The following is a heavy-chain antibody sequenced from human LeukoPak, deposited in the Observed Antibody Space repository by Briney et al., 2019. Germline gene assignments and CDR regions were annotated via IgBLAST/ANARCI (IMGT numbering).Heavy chain of an antibody. V-gene: IGHV1-8*03. CDR2: MNPNSGNT. CDR3: ARAVRYCSSTSCSQTLYYFDY. CDR1: GYTFTSYG. D-gene: IGHD2-2*01. Sequence: ASVKVSCKASGYTFTSYGISWVRQAPGQGLEWMGWMNPNSGNTGYAQKFQGRVTITRNTSISTAYMELSSLRSEDTAVYYCARAVRYCSSTSCSQTLYYFDYWGQGTLVTVSS. J-gene: IGHJ4*02.